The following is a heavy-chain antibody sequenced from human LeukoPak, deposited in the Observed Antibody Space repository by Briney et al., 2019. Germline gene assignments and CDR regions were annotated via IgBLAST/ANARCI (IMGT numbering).Heavy chain of an antibody. CDR1: GFTFSNAW. CDR2: IKSKTDGGTT. J-gene: IGHJ5*02. V-gene: IGHV3-15*01. CDR3: TTARGVAARLNWFDP. D-gene: IGHD6-6*01. Sequence: GGSLRLSCAASGFTFSNAWMSWVRQAPGKGLEWVGRIKSKTDGGTTDYAAPVKGRFTISRDDSKNTLYLQMNSLKTEDTAVYYCTTARGVAARLNWFDPGGQGTLVTVSS.